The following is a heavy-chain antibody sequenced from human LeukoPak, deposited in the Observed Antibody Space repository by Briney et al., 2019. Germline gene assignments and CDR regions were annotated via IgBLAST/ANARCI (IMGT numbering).Heavy chain of an antibody. CDR2: IYYSGST. J-gene: IGHJ4*02. Sequence: KPSETLSLTCTVSGGSISSSSYYWGWIRQPPGKGLEWIGSIYYSGSTYYNPSLKSRVTISVDTSKNQFSLKLSSVTAADTAVYYCARLKSGSYYFDYWGQGTLVTVSS. CDR3: ARLKSGSYYFDY. V-gene: IGHV4-39*01. CDR1: GGSISSSSYY. D-gene: IGHD1-26*01.